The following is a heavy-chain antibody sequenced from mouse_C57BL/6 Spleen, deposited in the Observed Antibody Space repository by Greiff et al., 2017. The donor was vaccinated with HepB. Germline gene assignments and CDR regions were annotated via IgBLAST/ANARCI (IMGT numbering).Heavy chain of an antibody. J-gene: IGHJ2*01. CDR3: ASRRYITTAVDY. CDR2: IYPSDSET. CDR1: GYTFTSYW. Sequence: QVQLQQPGAELVRPGSSVKLSCKASGYTFTSYWMDWVKQRPGQGLEWIGNIYPSDSETHYNQKFKDKATLTVDKSSSTAYMQLSSLTSEDSAVYYCASRRYITTAVDYWGQGTTLTVSS. V-gene: IGHV1-61*01. D-gene: IGHD1-1*01.